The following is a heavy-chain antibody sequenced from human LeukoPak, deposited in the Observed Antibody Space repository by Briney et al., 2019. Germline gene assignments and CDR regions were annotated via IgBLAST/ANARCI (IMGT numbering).Heavy chain of an antibody. CDR2: ISTASDYI. Sequence: GGSLRLSCAASGFTFSTYNMNWVRQAPGKGLELVSSISTASDYIYYADSVKGRFTISRDNSKNTLYLQMNSLRAEDTAVYYCAKYSHDSSGSYDYWGQGTLVTVSS. J-gene: IGHJ4*02. CDR3: AKYSHDSSGSYDY. CDR1: GFTFSTYN. V-gene: IGHV3-21*04. D-gene: IGHD3-22*01.